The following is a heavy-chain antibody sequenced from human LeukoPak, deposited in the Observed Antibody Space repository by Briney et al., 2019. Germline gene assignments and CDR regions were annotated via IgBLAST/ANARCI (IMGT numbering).Heavy chain of an antibody. D-gene: IGHD6-19*01. Sequence: GGSLRLSCAASGFTSSTYLMSWVRQAPGKGLERVANIKQDGSEKYYVDSVKGRFTISRDNAKNSLYLQMNSLRAEDTAVYYCARDRGSSGWYEFDYWGQGTLVTVSS. CDR3: ARDRGSSGWYEFDY. J-gene: IGHJ4*02. CDR2: IKQDGSEK. CDR1: GFTSSTYL. V-gene: IGHV3-7*01.